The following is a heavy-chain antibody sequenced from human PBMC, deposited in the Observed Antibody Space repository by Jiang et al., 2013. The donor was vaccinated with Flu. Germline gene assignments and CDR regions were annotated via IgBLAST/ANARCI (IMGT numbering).Heavy chain of an antibody. Sequence: IPIFGTANYAQKFQGRVTITADESTSTAYMELXSLRSEDTAVYYCARVLYYYDSSGIRYYFDYWGQGTLVTVSS. CDR3: ARVLYYYDSSGIRYYFDY. D-gene: IGHD3-22*01. CDR2: IPIFGTA. J-gene: IGHJ4*02. V-gene: IGHV1-69*01.